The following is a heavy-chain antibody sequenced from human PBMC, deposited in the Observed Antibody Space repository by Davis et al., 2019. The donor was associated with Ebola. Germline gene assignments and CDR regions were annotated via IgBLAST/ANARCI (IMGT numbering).Heavy chain of an antibody. Sequence: GESLKIPCAASGFTFSSYVMHRVRQSPGKGLESVSAISTNGRTTYYADSVKGRFTISRDNSKNTLYLEMGSLRAEDMAVYYCATASSISAYDYWGQGTLVTVSS. V-gene: IGHV3-64*02. D-gene: IGHD6-6*01. CDR1: GFTFSSYV. J-gene: IGHJ4*02. CDR3: ATASSISAYDY. CDR2: ISTNGRTT.